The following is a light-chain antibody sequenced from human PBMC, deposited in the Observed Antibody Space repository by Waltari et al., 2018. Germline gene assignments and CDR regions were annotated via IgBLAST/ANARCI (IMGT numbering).Light chain of an antibody. CDR1: QTINVY. J-gene: IGKJ2*01. CDR2: TAS. Sequence: DIQLTQLPSSLSASVVDSVTIPCRTSQTINVYLNWYQQTSGRAPKLLIHTASVLHNGVPSRFRGSGSTTDFTLTITSVQPDDFATYYCQQTNSAPYTFGQGTTLDIK. CDR3: QQTNSAPYT. V-gene: IGKV1-39*01.